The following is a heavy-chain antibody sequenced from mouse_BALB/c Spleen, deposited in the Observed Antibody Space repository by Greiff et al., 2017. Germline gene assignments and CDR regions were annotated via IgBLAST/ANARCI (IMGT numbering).Heavy chain of an antibody. CDR1: GFAFSSYD. CDR3: ARQRDYDYRFAY. V-gene: IGHV5-12-1*01. CDR2: ISSGGGST. J-gene: IGHJ3*01. Sequence: EVMLVESGGGLVKPGGSLKLSCAASGFAFSSYDMSWVRQTPEKRLEWVAYISSGGGSTYYPDTVKGRFTISRDNAKNTLYLQMSSLKSEDTAMYYCARQRDYDYRFAYWGQGTLVTVSA. D-gene: IGHD2-4*01.